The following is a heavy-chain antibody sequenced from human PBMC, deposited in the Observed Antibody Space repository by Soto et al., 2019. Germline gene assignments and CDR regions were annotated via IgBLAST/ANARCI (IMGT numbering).Heavy chain of an antibody. CDR2: ITGGGGSGT. Sequence: EVQLLESGGALVQPGGSLRLSCAASGFTFRMYAMNWVRQAPGKGLEWVSGITGGGGSGTYYGDSVKGRFTICRDNSKSMLFLQMNSLRAEDTAVYYCARDLENNFGHWGQGTLVTVFS. CDR1: GFTFRMYA. V-gene: IGHV3-23*01. CDR3: ARDLENNFGH. J-gene: IGHJ1*01. D-gene: IGHD1-1*01.